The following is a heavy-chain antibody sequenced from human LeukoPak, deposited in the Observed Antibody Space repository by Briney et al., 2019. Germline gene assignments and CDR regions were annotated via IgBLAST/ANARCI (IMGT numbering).Heavy chain of an antibody. D-gene: IGHD1-26*01. CDR1: GGSISSSSYY. V-gene: IGHV4-39*07. CDR3: ASTPGSYFDY. J-gene: IGHJ4*02. Sequence: SETLSLTCTVSGGSISSSSYYWGWIRQPPGKGLEWIGEINHSGSTNYNPSLKSRVTISVDTSKNQFSLKLSSVTAADTAVYYCASTPGSYFDYWGQGTLVTVSS. CDR2: INHSGST.